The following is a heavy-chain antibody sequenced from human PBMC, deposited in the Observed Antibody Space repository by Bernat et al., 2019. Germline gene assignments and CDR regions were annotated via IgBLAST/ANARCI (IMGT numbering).Heavy chain of an antibody. J-gene: IGHJ6*03. D-gene: IGHD3-10*01. CDR2: ISVYNGNT. CDR1: GYTFTSYG. Sequence: QVQVVQSGDEVKKPGASVKVSCKASGYTFTSYGISWVRQAPGQGLEWMGWISVYNGNTNYAQKLQGRVIMTTDTSTSTAYMELRSLRSDDTVVYYCAGGSAGTYYYYMDVWGKGTTVTVSS. V-gene: IGHV1-18*01. CDR3: AGGSAGTYYYYMDV.